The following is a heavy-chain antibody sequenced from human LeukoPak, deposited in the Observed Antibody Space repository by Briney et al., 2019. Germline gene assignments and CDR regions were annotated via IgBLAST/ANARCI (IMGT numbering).Heavy chain of an antibody. CDR2: INSDGSST. Sequence: PGGSLRLSCAASGFTFSSYWMHWVRQAPGKGLVWVSRINSDGSSTNYANSVKGRFTISRDNSKNTLYLQMNSLRAEDTAVYYCAKQGQLEYYYDSSGDRANDAFDIWGQGTMVTVSS. CDR1: GFTFSSYW. V-gene: IGHV3-74*01. J-gene: IGHJ3*02. D-gene: IGHD3-22*01. CDR3: AKQGQLEYYYDSSGDRANDAFDI.